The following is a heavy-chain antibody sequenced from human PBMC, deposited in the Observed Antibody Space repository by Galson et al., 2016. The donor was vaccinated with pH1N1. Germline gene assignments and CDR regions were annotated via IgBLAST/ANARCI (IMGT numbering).Heavy chain of an antibody. CDR1: GYSFSSHW. J-gene: IGHJ4*02. CDR3: ARRSAVAGVDY. Sequence: QSGAEVKQPGESLKISCQGSGYSFSSHWIGWVRQMPGKGLEWMGIIYPGDSDTKYSPSFQGQVTFSADKSINTAYLQWSSLKASDTAMYFCARRSAVAGVDYWGQGTLVTVSS. D-gene: IGHD6-19*01. V-gene: IGHV5-51*03. CDR2: IYPGDSDT.